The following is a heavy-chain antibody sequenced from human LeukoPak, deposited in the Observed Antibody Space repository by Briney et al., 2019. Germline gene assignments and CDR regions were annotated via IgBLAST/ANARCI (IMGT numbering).Heavy chain of an antibody. J-gene: IGHJ3*02. D-gene: IGHD6-13*01. CDR3: ATDLADATYGFDI. CDR2: IIPILGTS. V-gene: IGHV1-69*05. Sequence: SVKVSCKTSGDTFSNYAISWVRQAPGQGLEWVGGIIPILGTSNSAEKFQGRLTVTTDEFTGTAYMELSTLRSEDTAVYYCATDLADATYGFDIWGQGTMVTVSS. CDR1: GDTFSNYA.